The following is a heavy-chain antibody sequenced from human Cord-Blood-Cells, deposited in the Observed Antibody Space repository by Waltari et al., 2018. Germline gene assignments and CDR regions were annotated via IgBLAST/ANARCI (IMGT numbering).Heavy chain of an antibody. J-gene: IGHJ4*02. Sequence: QVQLVQSGAEVKKPGASVKVSCKASGYTFTGYYMHWVRQAPGQGLEWMGWINPNSGGTNYAQKFQGWVTMTRNTSISTAYMELSRLRSDDTAVYYCARTPGGMAAAGGNLYYFDYWGQGTLVTVSS. CDR3: ARTPGGMAAAGGNLYYFDY. V-gene: IGHV1-2*04. CDR2: INPNSGGT. D-gene: IGHD6-13*01. CDR1: GYTFTGYY.